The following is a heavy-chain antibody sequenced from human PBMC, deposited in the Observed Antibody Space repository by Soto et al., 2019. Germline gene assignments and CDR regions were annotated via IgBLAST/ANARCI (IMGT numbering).Heavy chain of an antibody. D-gene: IGHD3-22*01. V-gene: IGHV4-38-2*02. CDR1: GYSISSGYY. CDR3: ARDKRVTMIGGWFDP. J-gene: IGHJ5*02. Sequence: PSETLSLTCVVSGYSISSGYYWAWVRQPPGKELEWIGSIYHSRKTYYKPSLRSRVTVSVDTSKNQFSMKLISVTAADTAVYYCARDKRVTMIGGWFDPWGQGTLVTVSS. CDR2: IYHSRKT.